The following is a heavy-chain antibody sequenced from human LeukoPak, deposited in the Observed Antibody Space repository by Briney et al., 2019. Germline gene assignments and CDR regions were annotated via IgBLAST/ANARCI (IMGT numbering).Heavy chain of an antibody. CDR1: GYPFDDYA. D-gene: IGHD6-13*01. Sequence: GGSLRLSCSASGYPFDDYAMHWVRQAQGQGVEWVDHISGDGGSKYYAASVKCRFTISRDNSKNSLYLQMNSLRTEDTALYYCARKHLESSSWYLPFDYWGQGTLVTVSS. J-gene: IGHJ4*02. CDR2: ISGDGGSK. V-gene: IGHV3-43*02. CDR3: ARKHLESSSWYLPFDY.